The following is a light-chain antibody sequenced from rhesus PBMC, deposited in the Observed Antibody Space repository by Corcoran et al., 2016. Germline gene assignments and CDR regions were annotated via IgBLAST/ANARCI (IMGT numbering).Light chain of an antibody. Sequence: EIVMTQSPATLSLSPGERATLSCRASQSVSSYVAWYQQKPEQAPRLLIYGASSRATGTPDRFSGSGSGTDFPLIISRLEPEDVGVYYCQQYNNWNTFGGGTKVEIK. CDR1: QSVSSY. J-gene: IGKJ4*01. CDR3: QQYNNWNT. V-gene: IGKV3S9*01. CDR2: GAS.